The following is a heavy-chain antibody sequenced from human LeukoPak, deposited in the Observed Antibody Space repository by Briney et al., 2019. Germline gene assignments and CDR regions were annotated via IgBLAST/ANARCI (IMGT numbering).Heavy chain of an antibody. CDR3: ARDFYSSGWYDSDLPNYYYYYMDV. Sequence: ASVKVSCKASGYTFTSYGISWVRQAPGQGLEWMGWISAYNGNTNYAQKLQGRVTMTTDTSTSTAYMELRSLRSDDTAVYYCARDFYSSGWYDSDLPNYYYYYMDVWGKGTTVTVSS. CDR1: GYTFTSYG. CDR2: ISAYNGNT. V-gene: IGHV1-18*01. J-gene: IGHJ6*03. D-gene: IGHD6-19*01.